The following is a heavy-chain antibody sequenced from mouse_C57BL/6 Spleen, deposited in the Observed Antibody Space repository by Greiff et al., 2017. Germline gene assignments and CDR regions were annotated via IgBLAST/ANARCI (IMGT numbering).Heavy chain of an antibody. CDR3: AREEYLRSYYFDY. D-gene: IGHD5-2*01. CDR1: GYTFTSYG. J-gene: IGHJ2*01. V-gene: IGHV1-81*01. Sequence: QVQLQQSGAELARPGASVKLSCKASGYTFTSYGISWVKQRPGQGLEWIGEIYPRSGNTYYKEKFKGKATLTADKSSSTAYMEFRSLTSEDSAVYFCAREEYLRSYYFDYWGQGTTLTVSS. CDR2: IYPRSGNT.